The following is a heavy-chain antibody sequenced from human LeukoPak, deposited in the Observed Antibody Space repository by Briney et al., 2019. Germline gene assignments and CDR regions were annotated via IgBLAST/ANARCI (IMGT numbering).Heavy chain of an antibody. Sequence: SETLSLTCTVSGGSISSYYWSWIRQPPGKGLEWIGYIYYSGSTNYNPSLKSRVTISVDTSKNQFSLKLSSVTAADTAVYYCARAPGAPRGYYAGGFDVWGQGTLVTVSS. J-gene: IGHJ3*01. D-gene: IGHD3-22*01. CDR1: GGSISSYY. V-gene: IGHV4-59*01. CDR3: ARAPGAPRGYYAGGFDV. CDR2: IYYSGST.